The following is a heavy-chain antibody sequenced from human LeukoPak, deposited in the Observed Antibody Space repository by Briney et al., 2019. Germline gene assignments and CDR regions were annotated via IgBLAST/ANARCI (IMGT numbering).Heavy chain of an antibody. J-gene: IGHJ4*02. CDR2: IWYDGSNK. D-gene: IGHD1-1*01. Sequence: GGSLRLSCAASGFTFSSYGMHWVRQAPGKGLEWVAVIWYDGSNKYHADSVQGRFTISRDNVKESLYLQMNSLRDEDTAIYYCARGGQLGGQGTLVTVSS. V-gene: IGHV3-33*01. CDR1: GFTFSSYG. CDR3: ARGGQL.